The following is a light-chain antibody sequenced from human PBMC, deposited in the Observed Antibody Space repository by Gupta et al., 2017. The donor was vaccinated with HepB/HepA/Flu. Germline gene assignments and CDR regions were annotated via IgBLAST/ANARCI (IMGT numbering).Light chain of an antibody. CDR2: LGS. V-gene: IGKV2-28*01. J-gene: IGKJ1*01. CDR3: RQALQTAWT. Sequence: DIVMTQSPLSLPVTPGEPASISCRSSQSLLHSHAYNYLDWYLQRPGQSPQLLIFLGSNRASGVPDRFSGSGSGTDFTLRISRVEAEDVEIYYCRQALQTAWTFGQGTKVEIK. CDR1: QSLLHSHAYNY.